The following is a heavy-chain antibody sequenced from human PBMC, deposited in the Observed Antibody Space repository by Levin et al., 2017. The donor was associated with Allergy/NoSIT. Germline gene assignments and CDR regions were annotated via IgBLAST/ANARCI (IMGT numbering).Heavy chain of an antibody. CDR2: ITNDGDRK. J-gene: IGHJ3*02. Sequence: GGSLRLSCAASKFTFSYFWMHWVRQAPGKGLVWVARITNDGDRKVYADSVKGRFTISRDNAKNTLYLQMNSLRAEDTALYYCAREFDGFDIWGQGTMVTVSS. CDR1: KFTFSYFW. CDR3: AREFDGFDI. V-gene: IGHV3-74*01.